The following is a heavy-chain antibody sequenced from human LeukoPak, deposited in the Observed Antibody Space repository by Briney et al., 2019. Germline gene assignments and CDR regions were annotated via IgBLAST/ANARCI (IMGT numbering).Heavy chain of an antibody. CDR2: ITGAGDTT. CDR3: VRDRNYYEALQRSY. D-gene: IGHD3-3*01. CDR1: GFTFSTFA. J-gene: IGHJ4*02. Sequence: GGSLRLSCAASGFTFSTFAMSWVRQDPGRGLEWVSSITGAGDTTFYPESVKGRFTISRDNSKNALYLQMNSLRVEDTALYFCVRDRNYYEALQRSYWGQGTLVTVSS. V-gene: IGHV3-23*01.